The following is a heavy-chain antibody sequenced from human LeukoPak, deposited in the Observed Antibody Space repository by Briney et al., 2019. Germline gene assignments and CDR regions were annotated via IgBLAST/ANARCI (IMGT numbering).Heavy chain of an antibody. Sequence: SETLSLTCTVSGGSISSYYWSWIRQPPGKGLEWIGEINHSGSTNYNPSLKSRVTISVDTSKNQFSLKLSSVTAADTAVYYCARGRIPYYDFWSGYRGWFDPWGQGTLVTVSS. CDR1: GGSISSYY. J-gene: IGHJ5*02. D-gene: IGHD3-3*01. CDR2: INHSGST. CDR3: ARGRIPYYDFWSGYRGWFDP. V-gene: IGHV4-34*01.